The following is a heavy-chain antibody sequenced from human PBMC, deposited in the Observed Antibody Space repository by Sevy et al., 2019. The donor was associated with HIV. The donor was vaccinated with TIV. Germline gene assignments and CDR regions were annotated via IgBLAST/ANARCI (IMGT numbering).Heavy chain of an antibody. D-gene: IGHD3-10*01. Sequence: GGSLRLSCAASGFTFSDYYMSWIRQTPGKGLEWVSYISSSGSTIYYADSVKGRFTISRDNAKNSLYLQMNSLRAEDTAVYYCARDGAAPGVLSPIGRYENNWFDPWGQGTLVTVSS. CDR3: ARDGAAPGVLSPIGRYENNWFDP. CDR2: ISSSGSTI. J-gene: IGHJ5*02. V-gene: IGHV3-11*01. CDR1: GFTFSDYY.